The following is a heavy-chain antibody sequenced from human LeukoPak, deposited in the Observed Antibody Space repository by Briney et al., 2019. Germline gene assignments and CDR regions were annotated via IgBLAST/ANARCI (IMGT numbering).Heavy chain of an antibody. CDR2: IYHGGTT. J-gene: IGHJ4*02. D-gene: IGHD3-16*02. CDR1: GGSLSSFY. V-gene: IGHV4-59*01. CDR3: TREKLSAVPHFEH. Sequence: PSETLSLTCAVSGGSLSSFYWSWLRQPPGKGLEWIGYIYHGGTTMYNPSLKSRVTVSVDTSKNQFSLRLTSVTAADTAIYYCTREKLSAVPHFEHWGRGLLVSVSS.